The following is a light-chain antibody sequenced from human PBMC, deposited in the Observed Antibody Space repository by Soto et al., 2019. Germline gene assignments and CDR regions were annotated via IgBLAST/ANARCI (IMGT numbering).Light chain of an antibody. J-gene: IGLJ2*01. CDR2: ENN. CDR3: GTWDSSLSAVV. V-gene: IGLV1-51*02. CDR1: SSNIGNNY. Sequence: QSVLTQPPSVSAAPGQKVIISCSGSSSNIGNNYASWYQQLPGTAPKLLIYENNKRPSGIPDRFSGSKSGTSATLGITGLQTGDEADYYCGTWDSSLSAVVFGGGTKVTVL.